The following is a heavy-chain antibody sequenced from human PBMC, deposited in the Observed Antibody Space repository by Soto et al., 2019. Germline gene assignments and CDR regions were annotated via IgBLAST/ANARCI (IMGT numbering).Heavy chain of an antibody. D-gene: IGHD2-15*01. CDR1: GYTFTSYG. J-gene: IGHJ4*02. CDR3: ARDYADIVVVADY. Sequence: ASVKVSCKASGYTFTSYGISCVRQAPGQGLEWXGXIXXXNXNXXXAXXXXGRVTMTTDTSTSTAYRELRSLRSDDTAVYYCARDYADIVVVADYWGQGTLVTVSS. CDR2: IXXXNXNX. V-gene: IGHV1-18*04.